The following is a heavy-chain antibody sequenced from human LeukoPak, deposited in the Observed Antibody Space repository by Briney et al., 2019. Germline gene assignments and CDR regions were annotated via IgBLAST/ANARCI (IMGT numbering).Heavy chain of an antibody. CDR2: IYYSGST. Sequence: PSETLSLTCTVSGGSISSYYWSWIRQPPGKGLEWIGYIYYSGSTNYNPSLKSRVTISVDTSKNQFSLKLSSVTAADTAVYYCARGHVGQLWFVPGVAFDIWGQGTVVTVSS. D-gene: IGHD5-18*01. CDR3: ARGHVGQLWFVPGVAFDI. J-gene: IGHJ3*02. V-gene: IGHV4-59*01. CDR1: GGSISSYY.